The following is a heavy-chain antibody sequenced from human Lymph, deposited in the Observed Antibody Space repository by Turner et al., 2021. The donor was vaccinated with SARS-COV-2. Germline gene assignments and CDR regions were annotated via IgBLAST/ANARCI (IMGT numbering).Heavy chain of an antibody. D-gene: IGHD3-3*01. CDR3: ARDVERYNDFWSGYSGGYGMDV. CDR2: INPNSGGT. V-gene: IGHV1-2*02. Sequence: QVQLVQSGAEVKKPGASVKVSCMASGSTFTVSYMHWVRQAPGQGLEWMGWINPNSGGTNYEQKLQGRVTMTRDTSISAAYMELSRLRSDDTAGYYCARDVERYNDFWSGYSGGYGMDVWGQGTTVTVSS. CDR1: GSTFTVSY. J-gene: IGHJ6*02.